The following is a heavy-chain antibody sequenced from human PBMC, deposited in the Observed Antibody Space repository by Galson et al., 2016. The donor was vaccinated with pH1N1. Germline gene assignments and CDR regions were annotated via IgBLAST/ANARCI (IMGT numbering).Heavy chain of an antibody. Sequence: SLRLSCAASGFIFSDYWMSWVRQAPGKGLEWVAMINQDGSRKYYVDSMKGRRTISRDNAENSLSLQMNSLRVEDTALYYCATEGYYTSLYWGQGILVTVSS. CDR2: INQDGSRK. CDR1: GFIFSDYW. J-gene: IGHJ4*02. V-gene: IGHV3-7*01. D-gene: IGHD1-26*01. CDR3: ATEGYYTSLY.